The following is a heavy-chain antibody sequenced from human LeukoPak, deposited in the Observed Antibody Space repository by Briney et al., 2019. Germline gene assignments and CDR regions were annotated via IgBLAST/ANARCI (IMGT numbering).Heavy chain of an antibody. CDR3: ARVVWVVPAVGWFDP. Sequence: ASVKVSCKASGYTFTSYGISWVRQAPGQGREWMGGISAYNGNTNYAQKLQGRVTMTTDTSTSTAYMELRSLRSDDTAVYSYARVVWVVPAVGWFDPWGQGTLVTVSS. CDR2: ISAYNGNT. J-gene: IGHJ5*02. CDR1: GYTFTSYG. V-gene: IGHV1-18*01. D-gene: IGHD2-2*01.